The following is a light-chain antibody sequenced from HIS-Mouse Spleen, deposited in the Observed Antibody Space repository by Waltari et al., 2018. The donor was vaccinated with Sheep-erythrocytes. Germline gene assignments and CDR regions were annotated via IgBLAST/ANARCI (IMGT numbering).Light chain of an antibody. CDR3: QAWDSSTVV. J-gene: IGLJ2*01. V-gene: IGLV3-1*01. Sequence: SYELTQPPLVSVSPGQTASITCSGDKLGDKYACWYPQKPGQSPGLVIYQDSKRPSGIPERFSGSNSGNTATLTISGTQAMDEADYYCQAWDSSTVVFGGGTKLTVL. CDR2: QDS. CDR1: KLGDKY.